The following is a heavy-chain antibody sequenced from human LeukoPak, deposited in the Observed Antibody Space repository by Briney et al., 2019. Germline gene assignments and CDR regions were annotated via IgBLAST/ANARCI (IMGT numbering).Heavy chain of an antibody. CDR3: ARRISAEMDV. D-gene: IGHD3-10*01. Sequence: GGSLRLSCAASGFTFDDYSMNWVRQAPGKGLEWVSSISSSNHYIYYADSVKGRFTISRDNAKNSLYLQMNSLRAEDTAVYYCARRISAEMDVWGKGATVTVSS. CDR1: GFTFDDYS. J-gene: IGHJ6*03. V-gene: IGHV3-21*01. CDR2: ISSSNHYI.